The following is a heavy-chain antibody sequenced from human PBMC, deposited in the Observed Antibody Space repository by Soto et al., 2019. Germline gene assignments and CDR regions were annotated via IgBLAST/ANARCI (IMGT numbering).Heavy chain of an antibody. D-gene: IGHD3-10*01. Sequence: QLQLQESGPGLVKPSETLSLTCTVSGGSISSSSYYWGWIRQPPGKGLEWIGSLYYSGSTYYNPSLKSRVTISGDTSKNQFSRKLSSATAADTAIYYCARRPSFYGLGSRDPIDPWGQGTLVTVSS. CDR2: LYYSGST. CDR3: ARRPSFYGLGSRDPIDP. CDR1: GGSISSSSYY. J-gene: IGHJ5*02. V-gene: IGHV4-39*01.